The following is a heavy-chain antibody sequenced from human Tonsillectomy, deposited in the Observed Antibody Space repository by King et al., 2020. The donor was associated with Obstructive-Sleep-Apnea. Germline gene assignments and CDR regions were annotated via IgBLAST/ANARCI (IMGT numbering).Heavy chain of an antibody. J-gene: IGHJ6*02. CDR1: GGSFSGYY. V-gene: IGHV4-34*01. CDR2: INHSGST. D-gene: IGHD6-13*01. CDR3: ARAAASYYDGMDV. Sequence: VQLQQWGAGLLKPSETLSLTCAVYGGSFSGYYWSWIRQPPGKGLEWIGEINHSGSTNYNPSLKSRVTISVDTSKNQFSLKLSSVTAADTAVYYCARAAASYYDGMDVWGQGTTVTVSS.